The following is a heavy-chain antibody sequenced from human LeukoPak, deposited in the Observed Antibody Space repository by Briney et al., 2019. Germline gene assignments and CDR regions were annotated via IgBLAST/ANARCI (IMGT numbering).Heavy chain of an antibody. CDR3: ARAGVVGVRDAFDI. CDR1: GFTFSSYA. J-gene: IGHJ3*02. V-gene: IGHV3-48*02. CDR2: ISSSSSTI. D-gene: IGHD1-26*01. Sequence: GGSLRLSCAASGFTFSSYAMHWVRQAPGKGLEWVSYISSSSSTIYYADSVKGRFTISRDNAKNSLYLQMNSLRDEDTAVYYCARAGVVGVRDAFDIWGQGTMVTVSS.